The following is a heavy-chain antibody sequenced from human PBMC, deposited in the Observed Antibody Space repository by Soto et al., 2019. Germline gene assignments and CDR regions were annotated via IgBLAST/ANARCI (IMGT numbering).Heavy chain of an antibody. J-gene: IGHJ4*02. CDR2: ITDVGST. D-gene: IGHD6-25*01. CDR3: ARQRVLPAQYFFDY. V-gene: IGHV4-61*03. CDR1: GGSVSSGSYF. Sequence: PSDTLSLTCAVSGGSVSSGSYFWTWIRQSPGKGLEWIGYITDVGSTNYNPSLKSRVTISADTTKNHFSLNLRSVTAADTAVYYCARQRVLPAQYFFDYWGQGIPVTVSS.